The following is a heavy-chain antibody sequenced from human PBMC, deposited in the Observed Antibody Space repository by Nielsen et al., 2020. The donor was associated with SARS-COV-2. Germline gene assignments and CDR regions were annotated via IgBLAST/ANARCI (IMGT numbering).Heavy chain of an antibody. CDR2: ISSSGSTI. J-gene: IGHJ5*02. D-gene: IGHD3-3*01. V-gene: IGHV3-11*04. CDR1: GFTFSDYY. CDR3: ARADYDFWSASIDP. Sequence: GGSLRLSCAASGFTFSDYYMSWIRQAPGKGLEWVSYISSSGSTIYYADSVKGRFTISRDNAKNSLYLQMNSLRAEDTAVYYCARADYDFWSASIDPWGQGTLVTVSS.